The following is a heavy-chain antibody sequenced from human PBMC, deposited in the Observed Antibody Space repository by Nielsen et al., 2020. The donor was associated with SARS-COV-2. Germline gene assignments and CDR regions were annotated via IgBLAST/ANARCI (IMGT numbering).Heavy chain of an antibody. CDR2: INHSGST. CDR3: ARDPAYSKDRYGMDV. D-gene: IGHD4-11*01. Sequence: SETLSLTCAVYGGSFSGYYWSWIRQPPGKGLEWIGEINHSGSTNYNPSLKSRVTISVDTSKNQFSLKLSSVTAADTAVYYCARDPAYSKDRYGMDVWGQGTTVTVSS. V-gene: IGHV4-34*01. J-gene: IGHJ6*02. CDR1: GGSFSGYY.